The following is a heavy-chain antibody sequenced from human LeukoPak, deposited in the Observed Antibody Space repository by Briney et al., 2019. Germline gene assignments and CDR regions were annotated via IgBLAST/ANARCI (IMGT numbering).Heavy chain of an antibody. V-gene: IGHV1-2*02. CDR1: GYTFTGYY. CDR2: INPNSGGT. J-gene: IGHJ3*02. Sequence: GASVKVSCKASGYTFTGYYMHWVRQAPGQGLEWMGWINPNSGGTNYAQKFQGRVTMTRDTSIGTAYMELRSLRSDDTAVYYCARETRWFGGGRDAFDIWGQGTMVTVSS. D-gene: IGHD3-10*01. CDR3: ARETRWFGGGRDAFDI.